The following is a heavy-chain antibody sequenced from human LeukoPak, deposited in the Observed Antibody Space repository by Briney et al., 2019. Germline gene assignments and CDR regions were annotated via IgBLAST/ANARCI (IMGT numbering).Heavy chain of an antibody. CDR3: ASGRGYCTNGVCYYYMDV. V-gene: IGHV4-39*07. D-gene: IGHD2-8*01. Sequence: SETLSLTCTVSGGSISSSSYYWGWIRQPPGKGLEWIGYIYHSGSTYYNPSLESRVTISIDRPKNQFSLELSSVTAADTAVYYCASGRGYCTNGVCYYYMDVWGKGTTVTVSS. CDR1: GGSISSSSYY. CDR2: IYHSGST. J-gene: IGHJ6*03.